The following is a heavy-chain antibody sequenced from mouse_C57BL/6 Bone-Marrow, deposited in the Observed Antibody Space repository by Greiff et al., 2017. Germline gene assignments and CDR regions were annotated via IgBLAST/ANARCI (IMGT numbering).Heavy chain of an antibody. V-gene: IGHV1-4*01. CDR2: INPSSGDT. CDR1: GYTFTSYT. J-gene: IGHJ4*01. Sequence: VQLQQSGAELARPGASVKMSCKASGYTFTSYTMHWVKQRPGQGLEWIGYINPSSGDTKYNQKFKDKATLTADKSSSTAYMQLSSLTSEDSAVYDCARSRSSRDYAMDYWGKGTSVTVSS. CDR3: ARSRSSRDYAMDY. D-gene: IGHD1-1*01.